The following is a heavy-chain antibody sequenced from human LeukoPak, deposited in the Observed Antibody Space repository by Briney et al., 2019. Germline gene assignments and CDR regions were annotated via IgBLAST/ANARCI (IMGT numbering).Heavy chain of an antibody. J-gene: IGHJ6*04. Sequence: GGSLRLSCAASGFTFSDYYMSWIRQAPGKGLEWVSYISSSSSNTNYADSVKGRFTISRDNAKNSLYLQMNSLRAEDTAVYYCARYPVVVVPAAKTYYYYGMDVWGKGTTVTVSS. V-gene: IGHV3-11*06. D-gene: IGHD2-2*01. CDR3: ARYPVVVVPAAKTYYYYGMDV. CDR2: ISSSSSNT. CDR1: GFTFSDYY.